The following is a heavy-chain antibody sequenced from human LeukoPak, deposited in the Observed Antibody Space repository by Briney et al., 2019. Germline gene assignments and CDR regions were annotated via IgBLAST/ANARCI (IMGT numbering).Heavy chain of an antibody. D-gene: IGHD2-2*01. CDR1: GFTFSSYS. CDR2: ISSSSSYI. J-gene: IGHJ5*02. CDR3: ARSVPIGGFDP. Sequence: GGSLRLSCAASGFTFSSYSMNWVRQAPGKGLEWVSSISSSSSYIYYADSVKGRFTISRDNAKNSLYLQVNSLRAEDTAVYYCARSVPIGGFDPWGQGTLVTVSS. V-gene: IGHV3-21*04.